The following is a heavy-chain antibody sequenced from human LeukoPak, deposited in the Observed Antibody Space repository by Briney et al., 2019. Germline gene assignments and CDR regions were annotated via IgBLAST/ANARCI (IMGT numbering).Heavy chain of an antibody. Sequence: SETLSLTCTVSGGSISSYYWSWIRQPPGKGLEWIGYIYYSGSTNYNPSLKSRVTISVDTSKNQFSLKLSSVTAADTAVYYCARHCPDYGDYEYYFDYWGRGTLVTVSS. D-gene: IGHD4-17*01. V-gene: IGHV4-59*08. CDR3: ARHCPDYGDYEYYFDY. J-gene: IGHJ4*02. CDR1: GGSISSYY. CDR2: IYYSGST.